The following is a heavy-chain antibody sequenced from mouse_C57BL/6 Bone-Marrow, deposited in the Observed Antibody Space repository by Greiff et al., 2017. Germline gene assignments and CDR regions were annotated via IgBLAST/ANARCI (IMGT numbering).Heavy chain of an antibody. CDR1: GYTFTDYE. J-gene: IGHJ4*01. D-gene: IGHD1-1*01. CDR2: IDPETGGT. CDR3: TRYSGTWAMDY. Sequence: VQGVESGAELVRPGASVTLSCKASGYTFTDYEMHWVKQTPVHGLEWIGAIDPETGGTAYNQKFKGKAILTADKSSSTAYMELRSLTSEDSAVYYCTRYSGTWAMDYWGQGTSVTVSS. V-gene: IGHV1-15*01.